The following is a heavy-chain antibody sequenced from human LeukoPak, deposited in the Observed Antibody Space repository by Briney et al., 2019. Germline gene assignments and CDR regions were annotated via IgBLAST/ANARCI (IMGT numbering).Heavy chain of an antibody. V-gene: IGHV1-18*01. J-gene: IGHJ4*02. Sequence: SVKVSCKASGYTFTSYGISWVRQAPGQGLEWMGWISAYNGNTNYAQKLQGRVTMTTDTSTSTAYMELRSLRSDDTAVYYCARDHQLFTYYDFWSGYLYYFDYWGQGTLVTVSS. D-gene: IGHD3-3*01. CDR3: ARDHQLFTYYDFWSGYLYYFDY. CDR1: GYTFTSYG. CDR2: ISAYNGNT.